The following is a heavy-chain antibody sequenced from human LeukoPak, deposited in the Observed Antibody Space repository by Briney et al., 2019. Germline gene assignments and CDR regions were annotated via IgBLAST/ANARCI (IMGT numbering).Heavy chain of an antibody. V-gene: IGHV4-4*07. CDR3: ARDGFRSNYGPLAFDI. J-gene: IGHJ3*02. CDR2: IYSSGRT. Sequence: PSETLSLTCTVSGASINSYFGSWLRQPAGKGLEWIGRIYSSGRTDYSPSLKSRVTMSVDTSKNQFSLKLSSVTAADTAVYYCARDGFRSNYGPLAFDIWGQGTMVTVSS. CDR1: GASINSYF. D-gene: IGHD4-11*01.